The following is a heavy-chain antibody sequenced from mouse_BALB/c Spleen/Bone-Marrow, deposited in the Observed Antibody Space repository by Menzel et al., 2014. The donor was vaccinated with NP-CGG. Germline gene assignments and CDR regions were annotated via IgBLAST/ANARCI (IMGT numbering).Heavy chain of an antibody. J-gene: IGHJ4*01. Sequence: QVQLQQSGAELVKPGASVKLSCKASGYTFTSYYMCWVKQRPGQGLEWIGEINPSNGGTNFNEKFKSKATLTVDKSSSTAYMSLSSLTSEDSGVYYCTRSRRAMDHWGQGTSVTVSS. V-gene: IGHV1S81*02. D-gene: IGHD2-12*01. CDR1: GYTFTSYY. CDR3: TRSRRAMDH. CDR2: INPSNGGT.